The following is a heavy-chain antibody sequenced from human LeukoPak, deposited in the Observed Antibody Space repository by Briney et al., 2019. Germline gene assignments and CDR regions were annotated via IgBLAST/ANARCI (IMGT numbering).Heavy chain of an antibody. CDR3: ARGAGYNYPYYFDY. CDR1: GITVSSNY. Sequence: GGSLRLSCAASGITVSSNYMNWVRQAPGKGLEWVSVIYGGGNIYYADSVKGRFTISRDNSKNTLYLQMNSLRAEDTAVYYCARGAGYNYPYYFDYWGQGTLVTVSS. J-gene: IGHJ4*02. D-gene: IGHD5-24*01. V-gene: IGHV3-53*01. CDR2: IYGGGNI.